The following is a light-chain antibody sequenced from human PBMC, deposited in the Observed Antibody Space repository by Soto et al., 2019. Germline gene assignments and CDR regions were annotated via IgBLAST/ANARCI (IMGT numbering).Light chain of an antibody. CDR1: QSISSW. V-gene: IGKV1-5*01. Sequence: DTQMTQSPSTLSASVGDRVTITCRASQSISSWLAWYQQKPGKAPKLLIYDASSLESGVPSRFSGSGSGTEFTLSISSLQPDDFATYYCQQYNSYSFWTFGQGTKVEIK. CDR3: QQYNSYSFWT. CDR2: DAS. J-gene: IGKJ1*01.